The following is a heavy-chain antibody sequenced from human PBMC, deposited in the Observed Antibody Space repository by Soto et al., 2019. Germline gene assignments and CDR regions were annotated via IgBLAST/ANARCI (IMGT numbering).Heavy chain of an antibody. Sequence: PGGSLRLSCGASGFTFSSYAMSWVRQAPGKGLEWVSAISGGGRTYYADSVKGRFTISRDNSKNTLYLQMNSLRAEDTAVYYCAALIVVVMYPDYWGQGTLVTVSS. CDR2: ISGGGRT. CDR1: GFTFSSYA. D-gene: IGHD3-22*01. V-gene: IGHV3-23*01. J-gene: IGHJ4*02. CDR3: AALIVVVMYPDY.